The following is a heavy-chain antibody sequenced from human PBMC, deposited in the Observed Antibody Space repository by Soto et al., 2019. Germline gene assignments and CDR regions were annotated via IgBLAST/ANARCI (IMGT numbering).Heavy chain of an antibody. CDR1: GGSISPYY. Sequence: SETLSLTCTVSGGSISPYYWSWIRQPPGKGLEWVGYIYYGGSTSYNPSLKSRVTISLEASKSQFSLRLSSVTAADTAVYYCARDQYDFWSGYYKDNWFDPWGQGTMVTVST. D-gene: IGHD3-3*01. CDR3: ARDQYDFWSGYYKDNWFDP. V-gene: IGHV4-59*01. CDR2: IYYGGST. J-gene: IGHJ5*02.